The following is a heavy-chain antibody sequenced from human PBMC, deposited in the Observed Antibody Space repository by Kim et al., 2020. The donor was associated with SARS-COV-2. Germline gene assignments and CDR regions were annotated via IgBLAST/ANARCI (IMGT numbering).Heavy chain of an antibody. CDR3: ARGQRDGSSYCEL. D-gene: IGHD1-26*01. Sequence: ASVKVSCKASGYTFTDYYIHWVRQAPGQGLEWMGRIHPNIGDTDYAQKFRDRVTMTRDTSATTTYMEMSTLRSDDTAVFYCARGQRDGSSYCELWGQGTLLTAS. J-gene: IGHJ1*01. CDR2: IHPNIGDT. V-gene: IGHV1-2*06. CDR1: GYTFTDYY.